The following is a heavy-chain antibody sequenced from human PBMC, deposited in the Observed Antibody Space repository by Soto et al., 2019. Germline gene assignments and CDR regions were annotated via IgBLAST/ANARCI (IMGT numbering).Heavy chain of an antibody. Sequence: PGESLKISCKGSGYIFTSYWIGWVRQMPGKGLAWMGIIYPGDSKTETPPSFQGQLPSPPDKSTSTAYLQWNGLKPPDPPMYYRGKSKTGGWYMLARGGQETPATASS. D-gene: IGHD6-19*01. CDR3: GKSKTGGWYMLAR. J-gene: IGHJ4*02. CDR1: GYIFTSYW. V-gene: IGHV5-51*01. CDR2: IYPGDSKT.